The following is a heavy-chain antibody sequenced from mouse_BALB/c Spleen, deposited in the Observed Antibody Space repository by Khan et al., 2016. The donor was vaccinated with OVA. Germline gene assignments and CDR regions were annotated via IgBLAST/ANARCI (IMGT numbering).Heavy chain of an antibody. CDR1: GFTLITYG. CDR2: IWAGGST. Sequence: VKLQESGPGLVAPSQSLSINCTVSGFTLITYGVHWVRQSPGKGLEWLGIIWAGGSTNYNSALMARLSISKDNSKSPVFLKMNSLQTDDTAMYYCARDDGNYVDAMDYGGQGTSVTVSS. CDR3: ARDDGNYVDAMDY. D-gene: IGHD2-1*01. V-gene: IGHV2-9*02. J-gene: IGHJ4*01.